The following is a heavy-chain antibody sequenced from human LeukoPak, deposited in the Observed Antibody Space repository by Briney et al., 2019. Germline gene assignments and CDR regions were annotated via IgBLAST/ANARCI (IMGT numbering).Heavy chain of an antibody. D-gene: IGHD7-27*01. CDR1: GFTFSSYS. CDR2: IRNKANRYTT. J-gene: IGHJ4*02. CDR3: ARSPLGIAPFDY. Sequence: GGSLRLSCAASGFTFSSYSMNWVRQAPGEGLEWVARIRNKANRYTTEYAASVKGRFTISRDDSENSLYLQMDSLKTEDTAVYYCARSPLGIAPFDYWGQGTLVTVSS. V-gene: IGHV3-72*01.